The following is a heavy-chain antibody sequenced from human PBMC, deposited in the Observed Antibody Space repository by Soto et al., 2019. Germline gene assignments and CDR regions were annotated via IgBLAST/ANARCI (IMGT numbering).Heavy chain of an antibody. CDR1: GGSISSGGYY. V-gene: IGHV4-31*03. D-gene: IGHD1-1*01. CDR3: AREQRGKLEPKGMDV. Sequence: SETLSLTCTVSGGSISSGGYYWSWIRQHPGKGLEWIGYIYYSGSTYYNPSLKSRVTISVDTSKNQFSLKLSSVTAADTAVYYCAREQRGKLEPKGMDVWGQGTTVTVSS. CDR2: IYYSGST. J-gene: IGHJ6*02.